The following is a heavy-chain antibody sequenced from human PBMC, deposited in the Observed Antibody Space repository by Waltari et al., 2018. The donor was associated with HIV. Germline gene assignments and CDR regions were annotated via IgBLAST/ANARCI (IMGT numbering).Heavy chain of an antibody. CDR1: GFIVSSHY. CDR2: VYNDNSV. J-gene: IGHJ6*02. Sequence: EVQLVESGGGLIQSGGSLILSCAASGFIVSSHYMTWVRQAPGKGLEGGSIVYNDNSVFYADSVKGRFTISRDNSKNILYLQMYNLRVDDTAVYYCARDRGDTSSSYYGLDVWGQGTTVIVSS. V-gene: IGHV3-53*01. D-gene: IGHD6-6*01. CDR3: ARDRGDTSSSYYGLDV.